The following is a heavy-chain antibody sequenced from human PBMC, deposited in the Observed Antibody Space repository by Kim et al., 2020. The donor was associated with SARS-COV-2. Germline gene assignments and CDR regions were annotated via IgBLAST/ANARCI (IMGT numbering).Heavy chain of an antibody. Sequence: GGSLRHSCAASGYTFSSYGMHWFRQVPGVGLEWVAHVSYDGSNKYYADAVKGRFTISKDFSRKTLYLQMNNLRAGDTALYYCAKASRSTISGHYYAMDV. CDR3: AKASRSTISGHYYAMDV. D-gene: IGHD2-15*01. CDR2: VSYDGSNK. CDR1: GYTFSSYG. J-gene: IGHJ6*01. V-gene: IGHV3-33*05.